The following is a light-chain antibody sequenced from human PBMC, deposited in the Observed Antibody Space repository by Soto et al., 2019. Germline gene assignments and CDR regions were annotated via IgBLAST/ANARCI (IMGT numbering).Light chain of an antibody. CDR1: SSNIGSNY. V-gene: IGLV1-47*01. CDR3: AAWDDTLSGVL. Sequence: QSVLTQPPSASGAPGQRVTISCSGSSSNIGSNYVYWYQQLPGTAPKLLIYRNNQRRSGVPDRFSGSKSGTSASLAISGLRSEDEADYYCAAWDDTLSGVLFGGGTKLPS. CDR2: RNN. J-gene: IGLJ2*01.